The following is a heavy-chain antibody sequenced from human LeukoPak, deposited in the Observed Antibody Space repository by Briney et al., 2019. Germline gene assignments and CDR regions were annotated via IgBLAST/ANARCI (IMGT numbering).Heavy chain of an antibody. CDR3: ARDFDDYGGTSDY. CDR2: IKQDGNEK. V-gene: IGHV3-7*01. D-gene: IGHD4-23*01. J-gene: IGHJ4*02. CDR1: GFTFPKYW. Sequence: GGSLRLSCEVFGFTFPKYWMSWVRQAPGKGLEWVANIKQDGNEKDYVDSVKGRFTISRDNAKNSLYLQMNSLRAEDTAVYYCARDFDDYGGTSDYWGQGTLVTVSS.